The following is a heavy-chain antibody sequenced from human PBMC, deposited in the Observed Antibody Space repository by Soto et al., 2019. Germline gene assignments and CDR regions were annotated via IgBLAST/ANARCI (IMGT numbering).Heavy chain of an antibody. CDR2: ISYDGSNK. Sequence: QVQLVESGGGVVQPGRSLRLSCAASGFTFSSYAMHWVRQAPGKGLEWVAVISYDGSNKYYADSVKGRFTISRDNSKNTPYLQMNSLRAEDTAVYYCARELYRGSGYYYYGMDVWGQGTTVTVSS. CDR3: ARELYRGSGYYYYGMDV. CDR1: GFTFSSYA. V-gene: IGHV3-30-3*01. D-gene: IGHD3-10*01. J-gene: IGHJ6*02.